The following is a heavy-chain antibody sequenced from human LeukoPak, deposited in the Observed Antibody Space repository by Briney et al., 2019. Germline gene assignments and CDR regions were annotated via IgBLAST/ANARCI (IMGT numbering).Heavy chain of an antibody. CDR2: ISWNSGSR. D-gene: IGHD3-3*01. Sequence: GGSLRLSCAASGFTFDDYGMSWVRQAPGRGLEWVSGISWNSGSRGYADYVKGRFTISRDNAKNSLYLQMNSLKPEDTALYYCARDKYDFWSGYYTHDAFDIWGQGTMVTVSS. CDR3: ARDKYDFWSGYYTHDAFDI. V-gene: IGHV3-20*04. J-gene: IGHJ3*02. CDR1: GFTFDDYG.